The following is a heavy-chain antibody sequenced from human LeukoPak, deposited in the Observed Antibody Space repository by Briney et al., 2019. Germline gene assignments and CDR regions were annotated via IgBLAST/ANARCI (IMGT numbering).Heavy chain of an antibody. CDR1: GLTFSNYS. D-gene: IGHD5-18*01. V-gene: IGHV3-48*01. CDR3: TRGSGYSYGYRPPFYYYMDV. J-gene: IGHJ6*03. CDR2: FSSGGRTI. Sequence: GGSLRLSCAPSGLTFSNYSMNWVRQAPGKGLGWVSYFSSGGRTIYYADTVKARFNISRDNAKNSLYLQMNSLTAKDTAVYFCTRGSGYSYGYRPPFYYYMDVWGKGTTVTVSS.